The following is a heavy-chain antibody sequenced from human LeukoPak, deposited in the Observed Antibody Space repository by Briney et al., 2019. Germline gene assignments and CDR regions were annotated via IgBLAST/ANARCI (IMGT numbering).Heavy chain of an antibody. CDR3: ARERYCSSTSCYASFDY. CDR2: INPNSGGT. D-gene: IGHD2-2*01. J-gene: IGHJ4*02. V-gene: IGHV1-2*02. Sequence: ASVKVSCKASGYTFTGYYMHWVRQAPGQGLEWIGWINPNSGGTNYAQKFQGRVTMTRDTSISTAYMELSRLRSDDTAVYYCARERYCSSTSCYASFDYWGQGTLVTVSS. CDR1: GYTFTGYY.